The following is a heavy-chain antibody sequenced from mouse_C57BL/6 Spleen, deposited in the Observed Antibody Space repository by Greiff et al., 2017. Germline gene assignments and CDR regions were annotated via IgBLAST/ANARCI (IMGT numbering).Heavy chain of an antibody. Sequence: VQLQQSGPELVKPGASVKISCKASGYTFTDYYMNWVKQSHGKSLEWIGDINPNNGGNSYKQKFKGKATLTVDKSSSTAYMELRSLTSEDSAVYYCARNYCLQNGDYAMDYWGQGTSVTVSS. CDR3: ARNYCLQNGDYAMDY. J-gene: IGHJ4*01. D-gene: IGHD1-1*02. CDR1: GYTFTDYY. CDR2: INPNNGGN. V-gene: IGHV1-26*01.